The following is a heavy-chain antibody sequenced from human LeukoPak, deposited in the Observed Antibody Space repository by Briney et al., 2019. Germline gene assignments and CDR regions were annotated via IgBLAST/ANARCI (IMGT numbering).Heavy chain of an antibody. CDR3: ARAKNDYDTSGFASFDY. V-gene: IGHV3-33*01. CDR2: IWYDGSNI. Sequence: GGSLRLSCVASAFTFSSYGMHWVRQAPGKGLGWVAVIWYDGSNIYYEDSVKGRFTISRDNAKNTLYLQMNNLRAEDTAVYYCARAKNDYDTSGFASFDYWGQGTLVTVSS. D-gene: IGHD3-22*01. J-gene: IGHJ4*02. CDR1: AFTFSSYG.